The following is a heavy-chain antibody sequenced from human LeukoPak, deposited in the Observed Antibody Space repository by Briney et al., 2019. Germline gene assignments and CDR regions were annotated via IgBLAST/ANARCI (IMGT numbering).Heavy chain of an antibody. CDR3: ARDGEAAGSDAFDI. CDR2: VHSSGST. V-gene: IGHV4-4*07. CDR1: GGSISSYY. J-gene: IGHJ3*02. Sequence: SETLSLTCTVSGGSISSYYWSWIRQPAGKGLEWIGRVHSSGSTNYNPSVRSRVTMSVDTSKHQFSLRLRSVTAADTAVYYCARDGEAAGSDAFDIWGQGTMVTVSS. D-gene: IGHD6-13*01.